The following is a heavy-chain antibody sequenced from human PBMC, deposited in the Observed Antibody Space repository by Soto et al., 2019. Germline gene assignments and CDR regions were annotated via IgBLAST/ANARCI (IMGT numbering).Heavy chain of an antibody. J-gene: IGHJ4*01. CDR1: GFTFSSYA. CDR3: ATDGYDYIWGSYRYIDY. V-gene: IGHV3-23*01. D-gene: IGHD3-16*02. CDR2: ISGSGGST. Sequence: GGSLRLSCAASGFTFSSYAMSWVRQAPGKGLEWVSAISGSGGSTYYADSVKGRFTISRDNPKNTLYLQMNSLRAEDTAVYYCATDGYDYIWGSYRYIDYWGHGTLVTVSS.